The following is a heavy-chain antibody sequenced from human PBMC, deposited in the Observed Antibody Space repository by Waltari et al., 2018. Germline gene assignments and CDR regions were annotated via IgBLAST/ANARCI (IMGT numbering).Heavy chain of an antibody. Sequence: QVQLVQSGAEVKKPGASVKVSCKASGYTFTSYDINWVRQATGQGLEWMGWMNPNSCNTGSEQKFQGRGTITRNTSISPAYMELSSLRSEDTAVYYCARGLIGSSGREVWGQGTLVTVSS. V-gene: IGHV1-8*03. J-gene: IGHJ4*02. CDR2: MNPNSCNT. CDR1: GYTFTSYD. CDR3: ARGLIGSSGREV. D-gene: IGHD6-19*01.